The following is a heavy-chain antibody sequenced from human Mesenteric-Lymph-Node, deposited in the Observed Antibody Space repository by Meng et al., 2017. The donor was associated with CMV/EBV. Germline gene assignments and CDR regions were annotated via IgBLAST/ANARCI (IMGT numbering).Heavy chain of an antibody. V-gene: IGHV4-34*01. CDR2: SNHSGST. D-gene: IGHD4-23*01. CDR1: GGALSGYY. J-gene: IGHJ4*02. Sequence: QLQQEGAGLVKPSQTLSLTCAVSGGALSGYYSSWIRQPPGKRLGWIGESNHSGSTNYNPSLKSRVTISVDTSKNQFSLKLSSITAAETAVYYCARHQRWLKSEGGFNYWGQGTLVTVSS. CDR3: ARHQRWLKSEGGFNY.